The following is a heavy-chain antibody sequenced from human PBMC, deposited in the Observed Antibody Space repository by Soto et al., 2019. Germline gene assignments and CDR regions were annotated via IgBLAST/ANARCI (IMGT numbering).Heavy chain of an antibody. J-gene: IGHJ5*02. Sequence: ETLSLTCAVSGDSISGSQWWSWVRQAPGKGLEWVGRIKSKTDGGTTDYAGPVKGRFTISRDNSKNTLYLQMNSLRADDTAIYYCAKYWCSGCRWFDPWGQGTLVTVSS. CDR1: GDSISGSQW. D-gene: IGHD2-15*01. CDR3: AKYWCSGCRWFDP. CDR2: IKSKTDGGTT. V-gene: IGHV3-15*01.